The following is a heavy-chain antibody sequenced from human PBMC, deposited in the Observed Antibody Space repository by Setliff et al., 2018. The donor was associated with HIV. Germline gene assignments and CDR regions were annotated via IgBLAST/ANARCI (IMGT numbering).Heavy chain of an antibody. CDR1: GFIFSNHD. J-gene: IGHJ6*02. CDR2: IGTGGDT. Sequence: GGSLRLSCEASGFIFSNHDFHWVRQAAAKGLEWVAAIGTGGDTYYVGSVKGRFTISRENARNSLYLQMNSLRAGDTAVYYCAREIVTLYTGGHYLYAMDVWGQGTTVTVSS. V-gene: IGHV3-13*01. CDR3: AREIVTLYTGGHYLYAMDV. D-gene: IGHD3-22*01.